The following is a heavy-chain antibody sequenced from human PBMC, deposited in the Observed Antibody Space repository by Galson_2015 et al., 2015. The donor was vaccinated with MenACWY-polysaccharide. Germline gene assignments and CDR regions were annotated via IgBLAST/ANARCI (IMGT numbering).Heavy chain of an antibody. J-gene: IGHJ1*01. D-gene: IGHD6-13*01. Sequence: SLRLSCAASDVTLRSDAMSWVRQPPGKGLEWVAAIGDDGSKKYYADSVKGRFTISRDNSKNTLYLEMNSLRAEDTAIYYCAKDAIAGIVLTPLRIPLQRWGQGTLVAVSS. CDR2: IGDDGSKK. V-gene: IGHV3-33*06. CDR1: DVTLRSDA. CDR3: AKDAIAGIVLTPLRIPLQR.